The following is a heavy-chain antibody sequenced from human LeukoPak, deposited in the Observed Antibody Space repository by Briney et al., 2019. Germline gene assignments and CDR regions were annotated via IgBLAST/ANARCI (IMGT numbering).Heavy chain of an antibody. CDR1: GFTFDDYA. V-gene: IGHV3-9*01. CDR2: ISWHSGSI. Sequence: GGSLRLSCAASGFTFDDYAMHWVRQAPGKGLEWVSGISWHSGSIGYADSVKGRFTIFRDNAKNFLYLQMNSLRTEDTALYYCARIPNLLWYFDSWGQGTLVTISS. J-gene: IGHJ4*02. CDR3: ARIPNLLWYFDS. D-gene: IGHD2-21*01.